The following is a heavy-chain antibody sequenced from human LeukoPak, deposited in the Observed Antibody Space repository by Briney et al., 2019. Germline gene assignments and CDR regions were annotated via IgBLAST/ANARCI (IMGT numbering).Heavy chain of an antibody. CDR3: ARSCCSYYDSSGDYYFDY. CDR1: GGTFISYA. CDR2: IIPIFGTA. Sequence: SVKVSCKASGGTFISYAISWVRQAPGQGLEWKGGIIPIFGTANYAQKFQGRVTITADESTSTAYMELSSLRSEDTAVYYCARSCCSYYDSSGDYYFDYWGQGTLVTVSS. V-gene: IGHV1-69*01. D-gene: IGHD3-22*01. J-gene: IGHJ4*02.